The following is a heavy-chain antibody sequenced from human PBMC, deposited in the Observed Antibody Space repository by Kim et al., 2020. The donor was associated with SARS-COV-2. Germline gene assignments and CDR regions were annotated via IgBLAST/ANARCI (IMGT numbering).Heavy chain of an antibody. CDR3: AREGRWALTGGDLAAFD. V-gene: IGHV3-30-3*01. Sequence: GGSLRLSCAASGFTFSSYAMHWVRQAPGKGLEWVAVISYDGSNKYYADPVKGRFTISRDNSKNTLYLQMNSLRAEDTAVYYCAREGRWALTGGDLAAFD. CDR1: GFTFSSYA. J-gene: IGHJ3*02. CDR2: ISYDGSNK. D-gene: IGHD1-26*01.